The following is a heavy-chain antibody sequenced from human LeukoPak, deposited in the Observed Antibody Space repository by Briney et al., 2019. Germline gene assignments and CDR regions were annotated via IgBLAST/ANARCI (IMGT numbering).Heavy chain of an antibody. D-gene: IGHD6-13*01. Sequence: KTGGSLRLSCEASGSTFSDYYLGWIRQAPGEGLEWISYISGSSSHINYADSVKGRFTISRDNAKKSVYLQMDTLRVEDTAMYYCARDQIGSWWGQGTLVIVSS. V-gene: IGHV3-11*06. J-gene: IGHJ4*02. CDR3: ARDQIGSW. CDR2: ISGSSSHI. CDR1: GSTFSDYY.